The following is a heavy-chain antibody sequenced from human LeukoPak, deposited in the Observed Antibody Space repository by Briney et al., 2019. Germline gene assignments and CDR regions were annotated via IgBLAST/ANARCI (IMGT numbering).Heavy chain of an antibody. CDR1: GGSISTYY. V-gene: IGHV4-59*01. D-gene: IGHD5-18*01. CDR2: IYYTGAT. J-gene: IGHJ4*02. Sequence: SSETLSLTCTVSGGSISTYYCSWIRLPPGKGLGWIGYIYYTGATYYNPSLKSRVSLSLDTSKNRFSLKLSSVTAPDAAVYYCARAGYSYGTGYYFDYWGQGALVTVSS. CDR3: ARAGYSYGTGYYFDY.